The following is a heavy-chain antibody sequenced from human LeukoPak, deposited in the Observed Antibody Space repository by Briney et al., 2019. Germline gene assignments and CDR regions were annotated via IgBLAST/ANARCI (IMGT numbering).Heavy chain of an antibody. Sequence: GGSLRLSCAASAFTFSSYGMHWVRQAPGKGLESVSRINTDGTVTTYADSVKGRFTVSRDNADNTMFLQMNSVRDEDTAVYYCATKQWLAPPPDSWGQGTPVTVSS. CDR1: AFTFSSYG. CDR3: ATKQWLAPPPDS. J-gene: IGHJ4*02. V-gene: IGHV3-74*01. CDR2: INTDGTVT. D-gene: IGHD6-19*01.